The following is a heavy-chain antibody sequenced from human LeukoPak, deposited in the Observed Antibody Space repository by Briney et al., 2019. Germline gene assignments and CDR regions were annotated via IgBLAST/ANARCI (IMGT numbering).Heavy chain of an antibody. D-gene: IGHD2-2*01. V-gene: IGHV4-34*01. Sequence: PSETLSLTCAVYGGSFSGYYWTWIRQPPGKGLEWIGEINHSGSTNYNPSLKSRVTISVDTSKNQFSLNLRSVTAADTAVYYCARHCSSTSWEFDYWGQGTLVTVAS. CDR2: INHSGST. CDR3: ARHCSSTSWEFDY. J-gene: IGHJ4*02. CDR1: GGSFSGYY.